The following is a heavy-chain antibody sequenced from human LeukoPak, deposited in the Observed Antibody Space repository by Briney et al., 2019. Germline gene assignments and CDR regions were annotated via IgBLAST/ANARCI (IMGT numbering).Heavy chain of an antibody. CDR2: FYYRGST. D-gene: IGHD3-10*01. J-gene: IGHJ3*02. Sequence: SETLSLTCTVSGGSIRGYYWSWIRQPPGKGLEWIGYFYYRGSTNYNPSLKSRVSISVDMSKNQFSLKLTSVTAADTAMYYCARDVVFGSGINAFDIWGQGTVVTVSS. CDR1: GGSIRGYY. V-gene: IGHV4-59*12. CDR3: ARDVVFGSGINAFDI.